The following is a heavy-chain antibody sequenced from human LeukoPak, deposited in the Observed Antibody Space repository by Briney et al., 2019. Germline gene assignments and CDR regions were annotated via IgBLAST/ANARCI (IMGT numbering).Heavy chain of an antibody. CDR2: INPNSGGT. D-gene: IGHD2-2*01. Sequence: GASVKVSCKASGYTFTGYYMHWVRQAPGQGLEWMGWINPNSGGTNYAQKFQGRVTMTRDTSISTAYMELSRLRSDDTAVYYCARYRIGPLYPGRSAFDIWGQGTMVTVSS. V-gene: IGHV1-2*02. CDR3: ARYRIGPLYPGRSAFDI. CDR1: GYTFTGYY. J-gene: IGHJ3*02.